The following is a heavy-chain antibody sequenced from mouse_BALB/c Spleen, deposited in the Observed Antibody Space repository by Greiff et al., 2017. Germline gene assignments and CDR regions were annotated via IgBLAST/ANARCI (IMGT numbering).Heavy chain of an antibody. Sequence: VQVVESGPGLVAPSQSLSITCTVSGFSLTDYGVSWIRQPPGKGLEWLGVIWGGGSTYYNSALKSRLSISKDNSKSQVFLKMNSLQTDDTAMYYWAKLYGGLGGYYYAMDYWGQGTSVTVSS. D-gene: IGHD1-1*02. CDR1: GFSLTDYG. J-gene: IGHJ4*01. V-gene: IGHV2-6-5*01. CDR2: IWGGGST. CDR3: AKLYGGLGGYYYAMDY.